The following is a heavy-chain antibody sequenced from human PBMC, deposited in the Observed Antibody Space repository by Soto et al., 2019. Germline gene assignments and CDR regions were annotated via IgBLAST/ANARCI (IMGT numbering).Heavy chain of an antibody. J-gene: IGHJ4*02. CDR2: VNPNNGDT. CDR3: AKVSRKGSAIDFDY. Sequence: SVKVSCKASGYTFSNYDMNWVRQATGQGPEWIGWVNPNNGDTXYAQKFQGRVTLTTDISTTTAYMELTSLRSEDTAIYYCAKVSRKGSAIDFDYWGQGTLITVSS. V-gene: IGHV1-8*01. D-gene: IGHD3-10*01. CDR1: GYTFSNYD.